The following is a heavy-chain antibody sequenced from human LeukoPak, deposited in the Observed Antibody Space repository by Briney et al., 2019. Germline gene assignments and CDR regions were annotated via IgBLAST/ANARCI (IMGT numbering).Heavy chain of an antibody. D-gene: IGHD4-11*01. CDR2: ISGSGDST. Sequence: PGGSLRLSCAASGFTFSNYGMSWVRQAPGKGLEWVSAISGSGDSTYYADSVKGRFTISRDNSKNTLYLQMNSLRAEDTAVYYCAKGDYSNYAVGLYYFDYWGQGTLVTVSS. CDR1: GFTFSNYG. CDR3: AKGDYSNYAVGLYYFDY. V-gene: IGHV3-23*01. J-gene: IGHJ4*02.